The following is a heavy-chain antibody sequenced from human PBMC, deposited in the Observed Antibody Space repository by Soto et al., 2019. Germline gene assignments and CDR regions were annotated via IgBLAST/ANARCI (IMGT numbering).Heavy chain of an antibody. CDR3: AKSASGYYKLIDY. J-gene: IGHJ4*02. CDR1: VFTFNNYG. V-gene: IGHV3-23*01. Sequence: WGSLRISCAPYVFTFNNYGMSWLRQAPGKGLEWVSGISGSGTYTYFADCVRGRFTISRDNSKNTLFLQMSSLRAKDTAIYYCAKSASGYYKLIDYWGQGTMVTVSS. D-gene: IGHD5-12*01. CDR2: ISGSGTYT.